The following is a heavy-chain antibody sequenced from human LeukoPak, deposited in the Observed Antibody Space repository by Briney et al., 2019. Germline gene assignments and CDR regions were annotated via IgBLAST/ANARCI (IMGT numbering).Heavy chain of an antibody. Sequence: PSETLSLTCTVSGGSISSYYWSWIRQPPGMGLEWIGYIYYTGSTNYNPSLKSRVTISVDTSKKQFSLKLTSATAADTAVYYCARVRYGSGYYHYMDVWGKGTTVTISS. CDR1: GGSISSYY. V-gene: IGHV4-59*01. D-gene: IGHD3-10*01. CDR2: IYYTGST. CDR3: ARVRYGSGYYHYMDV. J-gene: IGHJ6*03.